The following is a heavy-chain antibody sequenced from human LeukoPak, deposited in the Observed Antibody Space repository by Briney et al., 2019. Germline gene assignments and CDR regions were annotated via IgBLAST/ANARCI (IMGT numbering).Heavy chain of an antibody. D-gene: IGHD1-14*01. J-gene: IGHJ5*02. V-gene: IGHV1-2*02. CDR2: INPNSGGT. CDR3: ARGRLGGNRAWFDP. CDR1: GYTFTGYY. Sequence: GASVKVSCKASGYTFTGYYMHWVRQAPGQGLEWMGWINPNSGGTNYAQKFQGRVTMTRDTSISTAYLELSRLRSDDTAVYYCARGRLGGNRAWFDPWGQGTLVTVSS.